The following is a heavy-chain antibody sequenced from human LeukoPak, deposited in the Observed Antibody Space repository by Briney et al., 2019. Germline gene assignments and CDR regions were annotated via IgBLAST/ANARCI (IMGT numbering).Heavy chain of an antibody. V-gene: IGHV3-15*01. CDR1: GFTFSNAW. J-gene: IGHJ6*02. Sequence: GGSLRLSCAASGFTFSNAWMSWVRRAPGKGLEWVGRIKSKTDGGTTDYAAPVKGRFTISRDDSKNTLYLQMNSLKTEDTAVYYCTTDLFLEQWLDYYYYGMDVWGQGTTVTVSS. D-gene: IGHD6-19*01. CDR2: IKSKTDGGTT. CDR3: TTDLFLEQWLDYYYYGMDV.